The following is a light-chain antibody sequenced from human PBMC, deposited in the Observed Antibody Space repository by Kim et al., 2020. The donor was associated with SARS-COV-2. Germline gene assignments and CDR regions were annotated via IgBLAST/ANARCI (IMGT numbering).Light chain of an antibody. Sequence: GQDVTISCSGSSSNIGRKCVSWYQQVPGTAPKLLIYDNDKRPSGIPDRFFGFKSGTSATLGITGLQTGDEADYYCATWDYSLSAGVFGGGTQLTVL. V-gene: IGLV1-51*01. CDR3: ATWDYSLSAGV. CDR1: SSNIGRKC. CDR2: DND. J-gene: IGLJ3*02.